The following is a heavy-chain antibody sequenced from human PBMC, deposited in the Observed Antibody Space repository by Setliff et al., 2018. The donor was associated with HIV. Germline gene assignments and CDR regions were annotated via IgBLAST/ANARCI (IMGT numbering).Heavy chain of an antibody. V-gene: IGHV4-39*07. J-gene: IGHJ4*02. CDR1: GDSISSSTYY. CDR2: IFYTGFT. D-gene: IGHD1-20*01. Sequence: SETLSLTCTVSGDSISSSTYYWGWIRQPPGRGLEWIGSIFYTGFTYYSPSLESRVTMSVDTSKNQFSLRVRSVTAADTAVYYCARVVKGYNWNCFDYWGQGTLVTVSS. CDR3: ARVVKGYNWNCFDY.